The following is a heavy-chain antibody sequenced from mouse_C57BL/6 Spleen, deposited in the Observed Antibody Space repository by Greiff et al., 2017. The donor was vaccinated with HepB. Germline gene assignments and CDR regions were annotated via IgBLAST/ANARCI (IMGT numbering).Heavy chain of an antibody. V-gene: IGHV5-17*01. J-gene: IGHJ2*01. CDR1: GFTFSDYG. CDR3: ARGGLGRVFDY. Sequence: EVKLMESGGGLVKPGGSLKLSCAASGFTFSDYGMHWVRQAPEKGLEWVAYISSGSSTIYYADTVKGRFTISRDNAKNTLFLQMTSLRSEDTAMYYCARGGLGRVFDYWGQGTTLTVSS. CDR2: ISSGSSTI. D-gene: IGHD4-1*01.